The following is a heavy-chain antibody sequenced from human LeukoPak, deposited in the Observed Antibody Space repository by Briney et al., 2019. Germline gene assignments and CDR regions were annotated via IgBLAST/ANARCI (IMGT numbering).Heavy chain of an antibody. Sequence: ASVKVSCKASGYTFTGYYMHWVRQAPGQGLEWMGRINPNSGGTNHAQKFQGRVTMTRDTSISTAYMELSRLRSDDTAVYYCARWGYCSGGSCYGDLAFDIWGQGTMVTVSS. V-gene: IGHV1-2*06. D-gene: IGHD2-15*01. CDR1: GYTFTGYY. CDR2: INPNSGGT. J-gene: IGHJ3*02. CDR3: ARWGYCSGGSCYGDLAFDI.